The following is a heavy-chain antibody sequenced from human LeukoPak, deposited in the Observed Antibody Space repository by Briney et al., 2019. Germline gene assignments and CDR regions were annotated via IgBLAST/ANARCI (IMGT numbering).Heavy chain of an antibody. Sequence: PGGSLRLSCAASGFTFSSYAMHWVRQAPGKGLEWVAVISYDGSNKYYADSVKGRFTISRDNSKNTLYLQMNSLRAEDTAVYYCARESERFAFDYWGQGTLVTVSS. V-gene: IGHV3-30*14. CDR2: ISYDGSNK. CDR3: ARESERFAFDY. D-gene: IGHD1-1*01. J-gene: IGHJ4*02. CDR1: GFTFSSYA.